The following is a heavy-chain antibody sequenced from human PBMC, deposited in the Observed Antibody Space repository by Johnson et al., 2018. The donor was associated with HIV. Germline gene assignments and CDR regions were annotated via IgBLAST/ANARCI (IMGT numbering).Heavy chain of an antibody. CDR2: ISSGDRA. Sequence: VQLVESGGGVVRPGGSLRLSCAASGFTFSNAWMSWVRQAPGKGLEWVSVISSGDRAFYADSVKGRFTVSRDNSKNTLYLQMKSLRPEDTAVYFCASPREPRKFYTSGWFDAFDIWGQGTMVTVSS. V-gene: IGHV3-66*02. J-gene: IGHJ3*02. CDR3: ASPREPRKFYTSGWFDAFDI. CDR1: GFTFSNAW. D-gene: IGHD6-19*01.